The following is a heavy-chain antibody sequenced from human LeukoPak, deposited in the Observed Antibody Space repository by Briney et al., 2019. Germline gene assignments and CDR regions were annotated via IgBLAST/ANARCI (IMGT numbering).Heavy chain of an antibody. CDR1: GFTFSSYA. CDR3: AKLRIMITFGGAIVKKPCDY. J-gene: IGHJ4*02. CDR2: ISGSGGST. D-gene: IGHD3-16*02. Sequence: TGGSLRLSCAASGFTFSSYAMSWVRQAPGKGLEWVSAISGSGGSTYYADSVKGRFTISRDNSKDTLYLQMNSLRAEDTAVYYCAKLRIMITFGGAIVKKPCDYWGQGTLVTVSS. V-gene: IGHV3-23*01.